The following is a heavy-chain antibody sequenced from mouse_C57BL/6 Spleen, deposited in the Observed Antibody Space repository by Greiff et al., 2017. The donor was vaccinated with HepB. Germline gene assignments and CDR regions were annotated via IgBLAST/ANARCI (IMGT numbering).Heavy chain of an antibody. CDR2: ISSGGDYI. CDR3: TRGAPYGYDGAWFAY. J-gene: IGHJ3*01. Sequence: EVQGVESGEGLVKPGGSLKLSCAASGFTFSSYAMSWVRQTPEKRLEWVAYISSGGDYIYYADTVKGRFTISRDNARNTLYLQMSSLKSEDTAMYYCTRGAPYGYDGAWFAYWGQGTLVTVSA. V-gene: IGHV5-9-1*02. CDR1: GFTFSSYA. D-gene: IGHD2-2*01.